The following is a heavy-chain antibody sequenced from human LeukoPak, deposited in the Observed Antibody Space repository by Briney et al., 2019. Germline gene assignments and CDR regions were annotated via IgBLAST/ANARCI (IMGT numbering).Heavy chain of an antibody. CDR2: ISYDGSNK. CDR1: GFTFSSYA. V-gene: IGHV3-30-3*01. J-gene: IGHJ4*02. D-gene: IGHD2-21*02. Sequence: GRSLRLSCAASGFTFSSYAMHWVRQAPGKGLEWVAVISYDGSNKYYADSVKGRFTISRDNSKNTLYLQMNSLRAEDTAVYYCARDQNIVVVTGAFDYWGQGTLVIVSS. CDR3: ARDQNIVVVTGAFDY.